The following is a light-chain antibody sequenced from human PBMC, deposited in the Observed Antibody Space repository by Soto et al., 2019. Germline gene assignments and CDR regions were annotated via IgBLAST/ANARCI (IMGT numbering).Light chain of an antibody. CDR2: GAS. J-gene: IGKJ2*01. Sequence: EIVMTQSPVTLSVSPGERATLSCRASQSVSSILAWYQQKPGQAPRLLIYGASTRATGFPARFSGSGSGTEFTLTISSLQSEDFAVYYCQQYINWPYTFGQGTKLEIK. CDR3: QQYINWPYT. V-gene: IGKV3-15*01. CDR1: QSVSSI.